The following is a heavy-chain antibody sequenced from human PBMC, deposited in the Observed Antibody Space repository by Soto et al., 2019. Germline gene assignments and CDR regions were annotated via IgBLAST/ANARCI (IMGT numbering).Heavy chain of an antibody. V-gene: IGHV3-23*01. CDR2: ISGSGGST. D-gene: IGHD1-1*01. Sequence: GGSLRLSCAASGFTFTRYSMSWVRQAPGKGLEWVSAISGSGGSTYYADSVKGRFTISRDNSKNTLYLQMNSLRAEDTAVYYCAKRLLEPPAFDYWGQGTMVTVSS. CDR1: GFTFTRYS. J-gene: IGHJ4*02. CDR3: AKRLLEPPAFDY.